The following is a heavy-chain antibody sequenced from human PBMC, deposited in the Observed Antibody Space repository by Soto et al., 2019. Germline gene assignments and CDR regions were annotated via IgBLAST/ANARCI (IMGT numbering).Heavy chain of an antibody. Sequence: QVQLVQSGTEVKKPGSSVKVSCKASGGAFGSYAINWVRQAPGQGLEWMGGIVPMFDTTNYAQWFQGRVTVTADESTSTVYLELTRLRSEDTGMYYCTRHRGYSSGYWGQDFWGQGTLVTVSS. CDR3: TRHRGYSSGYWGQDF. D-gene: IGHD5-12*01. CDR2: IVPMFDTT. CDR1: GGAFGSYA. V-gene: IGHV1-69*01. J-gene: IGHJ4*02.